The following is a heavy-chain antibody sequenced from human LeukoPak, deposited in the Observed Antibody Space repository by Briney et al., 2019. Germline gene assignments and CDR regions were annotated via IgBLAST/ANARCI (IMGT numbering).Heavy chain of an antibody. CDR2: IYHSGST. CDR1: GYSISSGYY. Sequence: PSETLSLTCAVSGYSISSGYYWGWIRQPPGKGLEWIGSIYHSGSTYHNPSLKSRVTISVDTSKNQFSLKLGSVTAADTAVYYCARLYSYYDFWSGYFNWFDPWGQGTLVTVSS. D-gene: IGHD3-3*01. J-gene: IGHJ5*02. CDR3: ARLYSYYDFWSGYFNWFDP. V-gene: IGHV4-38-2*01.